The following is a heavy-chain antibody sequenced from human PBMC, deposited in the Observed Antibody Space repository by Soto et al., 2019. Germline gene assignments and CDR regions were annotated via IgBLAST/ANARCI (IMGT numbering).Heavy chain of an antibody. J-gene: IGHJ4*02. CDR1: GGSISSRSYY. D-gene: IGHD6-13*01. Sequence: PSETLSLTCTVSGGSISSRSYYWGWIRQPPGKGLEWIGSIYYSGSAYYNPSLKSRVAVSVDTSKNQFSLKVTSVTATDTAVYYCARHKDTSSRYLLPDFWGQGTLVTVSS. CDR2: IYYSGSA. V-gene: IGHV4-39*01. CDR3: ARHKDTSSRYLLPDF.